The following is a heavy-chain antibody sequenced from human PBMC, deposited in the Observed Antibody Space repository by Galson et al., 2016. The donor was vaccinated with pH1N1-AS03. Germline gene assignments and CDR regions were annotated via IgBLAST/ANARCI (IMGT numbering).Heavy chain of an antibody. Sequence: SETLSLTCGVSGYSISRGYCWGWIRQAPGKGLEWIGSIYHTGTTYYNPSLKSRLTISMDTSKHQFSLNLSSVTAADTAVYYCVRSDRVITASNTRPEGGDYWGQGTLVTVSS. CDR2: IYHTGTT. CDR3: VRSDRVITASNTRPEGGDY. CDR1: GYSISRGYC. D-gene: IGHD2-2*01. V-gene: IGHV4-38-2*01. J-gene: IGHJ4*02.